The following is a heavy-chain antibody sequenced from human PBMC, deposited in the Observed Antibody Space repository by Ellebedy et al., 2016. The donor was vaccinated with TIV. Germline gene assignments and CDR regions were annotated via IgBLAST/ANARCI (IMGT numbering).Heavy chain of an antibody. CDR3: TKRAEGWGFFDY. D-gene: IGHD3-16*01. CDR1: GLTFDDYA. V-gene: IGHV3-9*01. CDR2: ISWNSGSI. J-gene: IGHJ4*02. Sequence: PGGSLRLSCSASGLTFDDYAMHWVRQAPGKGLEWVSTISWNSGSIAYADSVKGRFTISRDNSRDTLFLQMNSLRAEDTAVYYCTKRAEGWGFFDYWGQGILVTVSS.